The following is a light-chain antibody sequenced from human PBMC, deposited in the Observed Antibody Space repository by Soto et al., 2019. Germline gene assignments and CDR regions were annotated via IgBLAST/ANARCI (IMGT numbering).Light chain of an antibody. V-gene: IGLV2-14*01. J-gene: IGLJ2*01. Sequence: QSALTQPASVSGSPGQSITISCSGTSSDVGSYNYVSWYQQHPDRAPKLMIYDVSNRPSGVSNRFSGSKSGNTASLTISGLQAEDAADYYCSSYTSSSTLLFGGGTKLTVL. CDR3: SSYTSSSTLL. CDR1: SSDVGSYNY. CDR2: DVS.